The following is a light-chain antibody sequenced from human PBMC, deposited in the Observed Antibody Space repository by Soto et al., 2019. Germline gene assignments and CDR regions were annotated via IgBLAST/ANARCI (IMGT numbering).Light chain of an antibody. Sequence: DIQMTQSPSSLSASVGDRVTITCRASQTIKSYLNWYQVKLGKAPKLLIYTASSLQSGVPSRFSGSESGTEFTLTISSLQPEDFATYYCQQSYITPLTFGGGTMVEI. CDR2: TAS. CDR1: QTIKSY. V-gene: IGKV1-39*01. CDR3: QQSYITPLT. J-gene: IGKJ4*01.